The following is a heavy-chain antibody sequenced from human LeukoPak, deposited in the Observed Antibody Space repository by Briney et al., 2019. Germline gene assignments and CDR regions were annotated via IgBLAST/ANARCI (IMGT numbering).Heavy chain of an antibody. V-gene: IGHV3-23*01. Sequence: GGSLRLSCAASGFTFSSYAMSWVRQAPGKGLEWVSAISTSGANIYYADSVKGRFTISRDNSKNTLHLQMNSLRAEDTALYYCAKASAGYDNFDYWGQGTLVTVSS. CDR2: ISTSGANI. D-gene: IGHD5-12*01. CDR3: AKASAGYDNFDY. CDR1: GFTFSSYA. J-gene: IGHJ4*02.